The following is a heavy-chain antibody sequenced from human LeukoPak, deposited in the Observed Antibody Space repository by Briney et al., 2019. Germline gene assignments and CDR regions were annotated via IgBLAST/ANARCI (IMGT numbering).Heavy chain of an antibody. CDR3: ARLLGSFGVIIGLDY. V-gene: IGHV4-38-2*02. CDR1: GYSISTGYY. D-gene: IGHD3-3*01. J-gene: IGHJ4*01. Sequence: SETLSLTCTVSGYSISTGYYWDWIRQTPGKRLEWIGTIYTNGTTHYNPSLKSRVSISVGSKNQFHLNVRYVTAADTAMYYCARLLGSFGVIIGLDYWGHGTFVAVSS. CDR2: IYTNGTT.